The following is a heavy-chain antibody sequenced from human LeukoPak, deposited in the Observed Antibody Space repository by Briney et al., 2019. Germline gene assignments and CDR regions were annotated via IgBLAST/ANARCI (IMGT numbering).Heavy chain of an antibody. J-gene: IGHJ4*02. Sequence: ASVKVSCKTSGDNFFKYAIHWVRQAPGQRFEWMGWIDGGNGDTRFSQKFQDRVSFTRDTFATTVYMELTSLRSEDTAVYYCARDQSRDIRVDFDYWGQGTLVIVFS. D-gene: IGHD5-24*01. V-gene: IGHV1-3*01. CDR3: ARDQSRDIRVDFDY. CDR2: IDGGNGDT. CDR1: GDNFFKYA.